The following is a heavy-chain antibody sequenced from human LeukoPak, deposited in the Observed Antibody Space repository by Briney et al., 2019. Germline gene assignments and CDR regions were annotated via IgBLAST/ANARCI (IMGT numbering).Heavy chain of an antibody. J-gene: IGHJ3*02. Sequence: GGSLRLSCAASGFTFSSYAMHWVRQAPGKGLEWVAVISYDGSNKYYADSVKGRFTISRDNSKNTLYLQMNSLRAEDTAVYYCASLVEMATIPVDAFDIWGQGTMVTVSS. V-gene: IGHV3-30-3*01. CDR2: ISYDGSNK. CDR1: GFTFSSYA. D-gene: IGHD5-24*01. CDR3: ASLVEMATIPVDAFDI.